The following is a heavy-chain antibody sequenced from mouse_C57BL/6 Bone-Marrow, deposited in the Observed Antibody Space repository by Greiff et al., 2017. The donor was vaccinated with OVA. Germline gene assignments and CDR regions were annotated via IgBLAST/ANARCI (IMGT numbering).Heavy chain of an antibody. CDR2: VFPGSGGS. Sequence: SGAELVKPGASVKMSCRASGYTFTNNWITWVRQRPGQGLEWIGDVFPGSGGSNNNEKFKRRATLTVDTSSSTAYMQLSSLTSEDSAVYYCARDYGSSGGALDYWGQGTSVTVSS. V-gene: IGHV1-55*01. CDR3: ARDYGSSGGALDY. CDR1: GYTFTNNW. J-gene: IGHJ4*01. D-gene: IGHD1-1*01.